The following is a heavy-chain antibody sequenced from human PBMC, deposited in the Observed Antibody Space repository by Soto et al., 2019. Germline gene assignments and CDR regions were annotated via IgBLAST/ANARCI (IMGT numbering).Heavy chain of an antibody. Sequence: EVQLLESGGGLVQPGGSLRLSCAASGFTFSSYAMSWVRQAPGKGLEWVSSISSSGGSTYYADSVKGRFTISSENSKNTLYLQMNSLRAEDTAVYYCAKGGYGGKSAYWGQGTLVTVSS. D-gene: IGHD4-17*01. CDR2: ISSSGGST. J-gene: IGHJ4*02. V-gene: IGHV3-23*01. CDR1: GFTFSSYA. CDR3: AKGGYGGKSAY.